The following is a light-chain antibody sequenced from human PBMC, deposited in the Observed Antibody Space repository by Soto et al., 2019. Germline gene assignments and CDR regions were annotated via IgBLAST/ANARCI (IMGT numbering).Light chain of an antibody. CDR3: QQYNNWPPWT. J-gene: IGKJ1*01. CDR1: QSIRTN. V-gene: IGKV3-15*01. CDR2: GAS. Sequence: EIVLTQSPAILSVSAGGTVTLSCRASQSIRTNVAWYQQIPGQAPRLLVYGASTRATGVPARFSGSGSGTEFTLTISSLQSEDFAVYYCQQYNNWPPWTFGQGTKVDIK.